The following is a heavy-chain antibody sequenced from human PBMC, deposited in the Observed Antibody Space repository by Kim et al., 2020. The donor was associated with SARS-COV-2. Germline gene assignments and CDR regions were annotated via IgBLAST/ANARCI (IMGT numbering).Heavy chain of an antibody. CDR2: TRNKANSYTT. J-gene: IGHJ5*02. Sequence: GGSLRLSCAASGFTFSDHYMDWVRQAPGKGLEWVGRTRNKANSYTTEYAASVKGRFTISRDDSKNSLYLQMNSLKTEDTAVYYCARELLWFGEASNWFDPWGQGTLVTVSS. CDR1: GFTFSDHY. D-gene: IGHD3-10*01. V-gene: IGHV3-72*01. CDR3: ARELLWFGEASNWFDP.